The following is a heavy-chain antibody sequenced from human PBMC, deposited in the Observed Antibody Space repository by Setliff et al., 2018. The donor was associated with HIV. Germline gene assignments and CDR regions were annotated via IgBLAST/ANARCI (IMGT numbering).Heavy chain of an antibody. V-gene: IGHV4-34*01. CDR1: GGSFSGYY. D-gene: IGHD2-21*01. Sequence: SETLSLTCAVYGGSFSGYYWSWIRQPPGKGLEWIGEINHSGSTNYNPSLKSRVTISVDTSKNQFSLKLSSVTAADTAVYYCATMEGDHNIPDWVDPWGQGTLVTVSS. J-gene: IGHJ5*02. CDR3: ATMEGDHNIPDWVDP. CDR2: INHSGST.